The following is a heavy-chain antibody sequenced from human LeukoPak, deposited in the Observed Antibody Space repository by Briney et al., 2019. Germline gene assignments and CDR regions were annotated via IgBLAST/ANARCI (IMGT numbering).Heavy chain of an antibody. D-gene: IGHD2-15*01. J-gene: IGHJ4*02. CDR3: ARDANSIVVVVELPDY. V-gene: IGHV3-30*03. CDR1: RFTFSRYG. CDR2: ISYDGTNK. Sequence: GGSLRLSCTASRFTFSRYGMHWVRQAPGKGLEWVAVISYDGTNKYYSDSVKGRFTISRDNSKNTLYLQMNSLRAEDTAVYYCARDANSIVVVVELPDYWGQGTLVTVSS.